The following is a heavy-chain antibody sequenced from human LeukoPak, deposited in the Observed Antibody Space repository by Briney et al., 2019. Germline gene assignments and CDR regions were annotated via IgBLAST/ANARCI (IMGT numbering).Heavy chain of an antibody. CDR3: ARGRGEYSSSLDYYYYGMDV. Sequence: ASVKVSCKASGYTFTSYGISWVRQAPGQGLEWMGWISAYNGNTNYAQKLQGRVTMTTDTSTSTAYMELRSLRPDDTAVYYCARGRGEYSSSLDYYYYGMDVWGPGTTVTVSS. CDR1: GYTFTSYG. J-gene: IGHJ6*02. CDR2: ISAYNGNT. D-gene: IGHD6-13*01. V-gene: IGHV1-18*01.